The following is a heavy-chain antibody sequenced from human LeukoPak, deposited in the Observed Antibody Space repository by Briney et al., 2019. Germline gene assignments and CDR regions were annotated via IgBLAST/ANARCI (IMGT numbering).Heavy chain of an antibody. D-gene: IGHD3-10*01. CDR1: GFTFSSYS. CDR3: ARRGYFDY. Sequence: SGGSLRLSCAASGFTFSSYSMNWVRQAPGKELEWVSSISSSSSYIYYADSVKGRFTISRDNSKNTLYLQMNSLRAVDTAVYYCARRGYFDYWGQGTLVTVSS. V-gene: IGHV3-21*04. CDR2: ISSSSSYI. J-gene: IGHJ4*02.